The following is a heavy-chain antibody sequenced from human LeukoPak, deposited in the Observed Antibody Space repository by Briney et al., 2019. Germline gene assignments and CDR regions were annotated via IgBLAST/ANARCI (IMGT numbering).Heavy chain of an antibody. CDR2: ISGSGGST. D-gene: IGHD2-2*01. CDR3: ANDIVVVPAAIGFDAFDI. CDR1: GFTFSSYA. Sequence: QSGGSLRLSCAASGFTFSSYAMSWVRQAPGKGLEWVSAISGSGGSTYYADSVKGRFTISRDNSKNTLYLQMNSLRAEDTAVYYCANDIVVVPAAIGFDAFDIWGQGTMVTVSS. J-gene: IGHJ3*02. V-gene: IGHV3-23*01.